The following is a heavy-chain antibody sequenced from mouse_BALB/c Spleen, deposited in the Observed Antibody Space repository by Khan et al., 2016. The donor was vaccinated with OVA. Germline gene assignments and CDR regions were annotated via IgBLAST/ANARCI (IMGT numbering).Heavy chain of an antibody. CDR1: GYTFTTYT. CDR3: VREGAYYRSDGWFAY. Sequence: VQLKQSGAELARPGASVKMSCKASGYTFTTYTIHWVKPRPGQGLEWIGYIIPSNDYTNYNQKFKDRATLTADKSSSTAYMQLSSLTSEDSAVYYCVREGAYYRSDGWFAYWGQGTLVTVSA. CDR2: IIPSNDYT. J-gene: IGHJ3*01. D-gene: IGHD2-14*01. V-gene: IGHV1-4*01.